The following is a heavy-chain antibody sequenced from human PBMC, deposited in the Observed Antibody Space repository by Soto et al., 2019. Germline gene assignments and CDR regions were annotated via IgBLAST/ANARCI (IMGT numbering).Heavy chain of an antibody. J-gene: IGHJ5*02. V-gene: IGHV4-4*07. CDR3: ARDGEAATPGWFDP. CDR2: IYTSGST. D-gene: IGHD2-15*01. CDR1: GGSISSYY. Sequence: QVQLQESGPGLVKPSETLSLTCTVSGGSISSYYWSWIRQPAGKGLEWIGRIYTSGSTNYNPSLKSRVTMSVDTSKNQFSLQLSSVTAADTAVYYCARDGEAATPGWFDPWGQGTLVTVSS.